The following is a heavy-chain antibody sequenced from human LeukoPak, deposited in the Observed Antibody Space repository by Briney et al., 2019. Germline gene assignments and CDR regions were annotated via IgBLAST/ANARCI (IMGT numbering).Heavy chain of an antibody. Sequence: SETLSLTCAVYGGSFSGYYWSWIRQPPGKGLEWIGEINHSGSTNYNPSLKSRVTISVDTSKNQFSLKLSSVTAADTAVYYCATGATTVTTFFDYWGQGTLVTVSS. CDR2: INHSGST. D-gene: IGHD4-17*01. V-gene: IGHV4-34*01. CDR3: ATGATTVTTFFDY. CDR1: GGSFSGYY. J-gene: IGHJ4*02.